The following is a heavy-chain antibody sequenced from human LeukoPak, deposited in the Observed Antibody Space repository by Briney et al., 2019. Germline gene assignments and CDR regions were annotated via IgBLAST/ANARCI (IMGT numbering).Heavy chain of an antibody. CDR1: GYSFTTYW. D-gene: IGHD2-21*02. CDR2: LYPGDSDT. CDR3: ARTYCGGDCYYSYFDY. V-gene: IGHV5-51*01. Sequence: PGESLKISCSGSGYSFTTYWIGWVRQMPGKGLEWMGILYPGDSDTRYSPSFQGQVTISADKSISTAYLQWSSLKALDTAMYYCARTYCGGDCYYSYFDYWGQGTLVTVSS. J-gene: IGHJ4*02.